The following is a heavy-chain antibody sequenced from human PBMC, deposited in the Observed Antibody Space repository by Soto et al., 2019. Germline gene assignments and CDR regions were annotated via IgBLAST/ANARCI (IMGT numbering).Heavy chain of an antibody. Sequence: PGGSLRLSCAGSGFTFSSYWMDWVRQAPGKGLVWVSRMYTDRSNTYYSDSVKGRFTISRDNAKDTLYLPMNSLRAEDTAVYYCVRGNTGYGNFDSWGQGTLATVSS. D-gene: IGHD5-12*01. CDR1: GFTFSSYW. CDR2: MYTDRSNT. V-gene: IGHV3-74*01. J-gene: IGHJ4*02. CDR3: VRGNTGYGNFDS.